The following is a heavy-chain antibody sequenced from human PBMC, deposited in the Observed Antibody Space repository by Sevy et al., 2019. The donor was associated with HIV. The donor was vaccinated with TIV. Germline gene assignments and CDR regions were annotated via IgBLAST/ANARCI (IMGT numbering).Heavy chain of an antibody. J-gene: IGHJ4*02. CDR2: IDYSGST. CDR1: GGSISSGGYY. V-gene: IGHV4-31*03. Sequence: SETLSLTCTVSGGSISSGGYYWSWIRQHPGKGLEWIGYIDYSGSTYYNPSLKSRVTISVDTSKNQFSLKRSSVTAADSAVYYCARERIVADEGTQIDYWGQGTLVTVSS. CDR3: ARERIVADEGTQIDY. D-gene: IGHD3-22*01.